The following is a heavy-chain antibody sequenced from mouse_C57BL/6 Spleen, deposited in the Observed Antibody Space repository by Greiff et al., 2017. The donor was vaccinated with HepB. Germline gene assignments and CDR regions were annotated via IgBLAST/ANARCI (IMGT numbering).Heavy chain of an antibody. CDR1: GFTFSSYA. V-gene: IGHV5-4*01. Sequence: DVQLVESGGGLVKPGGSLKLSCAASGFTFSSYAMSWVRQTPEKRLEWVATISDGGSYTYYPDNVKGRFTISRDNAKNNLYLQMSHLKSEDTAMYYCAREGGYGYFDVWGTGTTVTVSS. CDR2: ISDGGSYT. CDR3: AREGGYGYFDV. J-gene: IGHJ1*03.